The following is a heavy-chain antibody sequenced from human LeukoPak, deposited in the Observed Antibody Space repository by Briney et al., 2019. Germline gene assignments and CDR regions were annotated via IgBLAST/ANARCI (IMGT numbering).Heavy chain of an antibody. Sequence: GRSLRLSCATSGFTFSSYAMHWVRQAPGKGLEWVAVISYDGSNKYYADSVKGRFTISRDNSKNTLYLQMNSLRAEDTAVYYCARDDEPLDYCSSTSCSFDYWGQGTLVTVSS. V-gene: IGHV3-30-3*01. CDR3: ARDDEPLDYCSSTSCSFDY. CDR1: GFTFSSYA. D-gene: IGHD2-2*01. J-gene: IGHJ4*02. CDR2: ISYDGSNK.